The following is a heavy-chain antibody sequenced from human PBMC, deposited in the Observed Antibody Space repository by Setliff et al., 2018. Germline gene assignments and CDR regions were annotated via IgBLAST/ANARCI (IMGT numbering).Heavy chain of an antibody. Sequence: GASLTISCRGSGYTFSDYWIGWVRQMPGKGLEWMGIIYPGDSDTRYSPSFQGQVTFSADKSISTAYLQWSSLKASGTATYYCARVVGADGIGIDYWGQGTVVTVSS. CDR1: GYTFSDYW. D-gene: IGHD2-15*01. V-gene: IGHV5-51*01. CDR2: IYPGDSDT. CDR3: ARVVGADGIGIDY. J-gene: IGHJ4*02.